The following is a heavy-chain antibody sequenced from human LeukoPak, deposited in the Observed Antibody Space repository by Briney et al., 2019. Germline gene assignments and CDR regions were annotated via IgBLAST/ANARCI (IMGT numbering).Heavy chain of an antibody. CDR1: GGSISSYY. V-gene: IGHV4-59*01. Sequence: PSETLSLTCTVSGGSISSYYWSWMGQPPGKGLEWIGYIYYSGSTNYNPSLQSRVTISVDMSKDQFSLKLSSVTAADTAVYYCARVAYYYGTGSYYNPAHFDYWGQGTLVTVSS. CDR2: IYYSGST. D-gene: IGHD3-10*01. CDR3: ARVAYYYGTGSYYNPAHFDY. J-gene: IGHJ4*02.